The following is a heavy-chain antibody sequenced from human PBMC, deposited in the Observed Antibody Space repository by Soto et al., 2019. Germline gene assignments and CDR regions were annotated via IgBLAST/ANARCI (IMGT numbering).Heavy chain of an antibody. D-gene: IGHD3-10*01. CDR1: GYTFTSYG. CDR2: ISAYNGNT. J-gene: IGHJ4*02. Sequence: EASVKVSCKASGYTFTSYGISWVRQAPGQGLEWMGWISAYNGNTNYAQKLQGRVTMTTDTSTSTAYMELRSLRSDDTAVYYCARDGRITMVRGVITKIDYWGQGTLVTVSS. V-gene: IGHV1-18*01. CDR3: ARDGRITMVRGVITKIDY.